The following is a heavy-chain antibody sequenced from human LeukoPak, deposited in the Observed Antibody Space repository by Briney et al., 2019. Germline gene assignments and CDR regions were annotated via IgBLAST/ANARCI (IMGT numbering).Heavy chain of an antibody. V-gene: IGHV3-30*02. CDR1: GFTFSSYG. J-gene: IGHJ4*02. D-gene: IGHD3-22*01. CDR3: AKRSSSGYYFDY. CDR2: IRDEGSNE. Sequence: GGSLRLSCAAPGFTFSSYGVHWVRQAPGKGLEWVAFIRDEGSNEYYADSVKGRFTISRDNSKNTLYLQMNSLRAEDTAVYYCAKRSSSGYYFDYWGQGTLVTVSS.